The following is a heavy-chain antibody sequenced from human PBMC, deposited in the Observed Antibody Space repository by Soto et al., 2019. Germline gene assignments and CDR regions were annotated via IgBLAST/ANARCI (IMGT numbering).Heavy chain of an antibody. CDR2: INYSGST. V-gene: IGHV4-59*08. J-gene: IGHJ6*02. CDR1: GGDICAYY. D-gene: IGHD6-19*01. Sequence: PSETLSLTCNVSGGDICAYYWSWMRPPPGRGLEWIWYINYSGSTNYNPSLKSRVTISVDTSKNQFSLKLSSVTAADTAVYYCARQWLYSSGRYPEVYYYYGMGVWGEGTMVTGSS. CDR3: ARQWLYSSGRYPEVYYYYGMGV.